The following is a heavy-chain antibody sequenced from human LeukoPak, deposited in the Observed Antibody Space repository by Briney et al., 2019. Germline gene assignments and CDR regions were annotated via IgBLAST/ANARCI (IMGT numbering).Heavy chain of an antibody. V-gene: IGHV4-59*01. CDR2: IYYRVNT. D-gene: IGHD6-19*01. CDR3: ARSPESGWSDY. CDR1: GGSINNDY. J-gene: IGHJ4*02. Sequence: KPLETLSLTCTVSGGSINNDYSSWIRQPPGKGLEWIAYIYYRVNTNYTPSLKSRVTISVHTSHNHFSLRLSSVTAADTAMYFCARSPESGWSDYWGQGTLVTVSS.